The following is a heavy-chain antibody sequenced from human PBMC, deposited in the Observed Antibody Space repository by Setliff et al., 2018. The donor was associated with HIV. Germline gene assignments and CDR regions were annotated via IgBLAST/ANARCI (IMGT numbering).Heavy chain of an antibody. CDR1: GGTFSSFA. CDR2: IIPIFGTT. CDR3: ARDGLLVAGIRFDY. Sequence: SVKVSCKISGGTFSSFALSWVRQAPGQGLEWMGGIIPIFGTTNYAQKFQDRVTITADESTGTAYMDLSSLRSEDTAVYYCARDGLLVAGIRFDYWGQGTLVTVSS. V-gene: IGHV1-69*13. J-gene: IGHJ4*02. D-gene: IGHD6-19*01.